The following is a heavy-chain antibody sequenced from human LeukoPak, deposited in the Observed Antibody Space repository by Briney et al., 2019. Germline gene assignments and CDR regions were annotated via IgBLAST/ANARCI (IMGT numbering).Heavy chain of an antibody. CDR3: ARAEWSNWYFDL. D-gene: IGHD3-3*01. V-gene: IGHV3-7*03. J-gene: IGHJ2*01. CDR2: IKQDGSEK. CDR1: GFTFSTHW. Sequence: SGGSLRLSCAASGFTFSTHWMNWVRQAPGKGLEWVANIKQDGSEKYYVDSVKGRFTPSRDSAKNSLYLQMNSLRAEDTAVYYCARAEWSNWYFDLWGRGTLVTVSS.